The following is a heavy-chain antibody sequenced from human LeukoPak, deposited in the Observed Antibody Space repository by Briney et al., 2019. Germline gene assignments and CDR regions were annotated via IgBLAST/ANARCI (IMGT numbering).Heavy chain of an antibody. CDR2: ISGSCRST. D-gene: IGHD6-19*01. CDR3: AKDPSSSGRERNFDY. CDR1: GFTLSSYA. J-gene: IGHJ4*02. V-gene: IGHV3-23*01. Sequence: GGSLRLSCAASGFTLSSYAMSCGGEAPGKGVEWVSVISGSCRSTYFADSVKGRFTISRDNSKNTLYLQMNSLRAEDTAVYYCAKDPSSSGRERNFDYWGQGTLVTVSS.